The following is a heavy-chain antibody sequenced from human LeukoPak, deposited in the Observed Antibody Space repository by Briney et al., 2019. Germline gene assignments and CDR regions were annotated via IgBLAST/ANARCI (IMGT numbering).Heavy chain of an antibody. CDR1: GFTFSDYY. CDR3: ARDDFWSGYLRY. J-gene: IGHJ4*02. Sequence: GGSLRLSCAASGFTFSDYYMSWIRQAPGKRLEWVSYISSSGSTIYYADSVKGRFTISRDNAKNSLYLQMNSLSAEDTAVYYCARDDFWSGYLRYWGQGTLVTVSS. CDR2: ISSSGSTI. D-gene: IGHD3-3*01. V-gene: IGHV3-11*01.